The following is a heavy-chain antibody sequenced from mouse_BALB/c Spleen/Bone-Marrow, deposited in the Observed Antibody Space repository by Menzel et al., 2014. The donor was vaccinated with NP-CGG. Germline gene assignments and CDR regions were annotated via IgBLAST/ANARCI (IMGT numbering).Heavy chain of an antibody. CDR2: INPDSNTI. CDR1: GFDFSRYW. V-gene: IGHV4-1*02. Sequence: VQLQQSGGGLVQPGGSLKLSCAASGFDFSRYWMSWVRQAPGKGLEWIGEINPDSNTINYTPSLKDKFIISRDNAKNTLCLQMSKVRSEDTALYYCARLSYYGLTDYWGQGTTLTVSS. J-gene: IGHJ2*01. D-gene: IGHD1-2*01. CDR3: ARLSYYGLTDY.